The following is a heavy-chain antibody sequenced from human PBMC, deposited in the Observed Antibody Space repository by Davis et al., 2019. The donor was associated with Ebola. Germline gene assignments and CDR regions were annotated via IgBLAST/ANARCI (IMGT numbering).Heavy chain of an antibody. D-gene: IGHD6-13*01. J-gene: IGHJ4*02. CDR1: GGSIGSSY. Sequence: PSETLSLTCTVSGGSIGSSYWRWIRQPPGKGLAWIGYISYGWTTNYSPSLKSRVTISIDTPKNQFSLRLTSVTAADTAIYYCARGPNASSWSYWGRGTLVTVSS. CDR3: ARGPNASSWSY. V-gene: IGHV4-59*01. CDR2: ISYGWTT.